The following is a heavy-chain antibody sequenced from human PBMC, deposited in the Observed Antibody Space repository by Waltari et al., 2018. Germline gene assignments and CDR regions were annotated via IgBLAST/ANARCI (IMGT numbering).Heavy chain of an antibody. CDR1: GFTLRTYS. CDR3: GRDVYGDYGGGGGGAFDI. D-gene: IGHD4-17*01. J-gene: IGHJ3*02. CDR2: ISSRSYI. Sequence: EVQLVESGGGLVKPGGSLRLSCAASGFTLRTYSMNWVRQAPGKGLEWVSSISSRSYIYYVASVKGRFTISRDNAKNSLYLQMNSLRAEDTAVYYCGRDVYGDYGGGGGGAFDIWGQGTMVTVSS. V-gene: IGHV3-21*01.